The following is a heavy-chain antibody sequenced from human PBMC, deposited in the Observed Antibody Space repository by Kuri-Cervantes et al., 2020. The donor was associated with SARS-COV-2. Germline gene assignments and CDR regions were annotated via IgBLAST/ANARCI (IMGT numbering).Heavy chain of an antibody. V-gene: IGHV3-30-3*01. D-gene: IGHD3-3*01. Sequence: GGSLRLSCAASGFTFSSYWMSWVRQAPGKGLEWVAVISYDGSNKYYADSVKGRFTISRDNSKNTLYLQMNSLGAEDTAVYYCARDPCITIFGVVYYYYMDVWGKGTTVTVSS. CDR2: ISYDGSNK. J-gene: IGHJ6*03. CDR1: GFTFSSYW. CDR3: ARDPCITIFGVVYYYYMDV.